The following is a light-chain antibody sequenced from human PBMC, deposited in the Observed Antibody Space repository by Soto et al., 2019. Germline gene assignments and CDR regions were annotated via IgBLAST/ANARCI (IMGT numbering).Light chain of an antibody. CDR2: GAS. CDR1: QSVSSSY. J-gene: IGKJ5*01. Sequence: SQSVSSSYLAWYQQKPGQPPRLLIYGASSRATGIPDRFRGSGFGPRSRHSSRSLDPDDLVVFYCHHYDRFPITFRQGTRLEIK. CDR3: HHYDRFPIT. V-gene: IGKV3-20*01.